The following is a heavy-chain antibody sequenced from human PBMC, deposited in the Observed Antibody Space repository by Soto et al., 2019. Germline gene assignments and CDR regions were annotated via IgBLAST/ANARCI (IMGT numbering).Heavy chain of an antibody. V-gene: IGHV3-48*03. CDR1: GFTFSSYE. Sequence: EVQLVESGGGLVQPGGSLRLSCAASGFTFSSYEMNWVRQAPGKGLEWVSYISSSGSTIYYADSVKGRFTISRDNAKNSLHLQMNSLRAEDTAVYYCARDRGVSYYFDYWGQGTLVTVSS. CDR3: ARDRGVSYYFDY. J-gene: IGHJ4*02. D-gene: IGHD6-13*01. CDR2: ISSSGSTI.